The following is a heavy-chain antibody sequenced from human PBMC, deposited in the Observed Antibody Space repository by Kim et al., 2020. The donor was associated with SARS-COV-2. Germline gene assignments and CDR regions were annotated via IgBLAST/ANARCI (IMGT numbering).Heavy chain of an antibody. CDR2: ISGSGGST. Sequence: GGSLRLSCAASGFTFSSYAMSWVRQAPGKGLEWVSAISGSGGSTYYADSVKGRFTISRDNSKNTLYLQMNSLRAEDTAVYYCAKSLRYFDWLSPRHYFDYWGQGTLVTVSS. D-gene: IGHD3-9*01. J-gene: IGHJ4*02. CDR1: GFTFSSYA. V-gene: IGHV3-23*01. CDR3: AKSLRYFDWLSPRHYFDY.